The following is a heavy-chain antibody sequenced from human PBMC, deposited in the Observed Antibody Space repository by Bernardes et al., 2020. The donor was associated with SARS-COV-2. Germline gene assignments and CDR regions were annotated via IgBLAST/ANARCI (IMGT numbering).Heavy chain of an antibody. V-gene: IGHV1-2*04. CDR1: GYTFTGYY. CDR2: INPNSGGT. D-gene: IGHD6-13*01. Sequence: ASVKVSCKASGYTFTGYYMHWVRQAPGQGLEWMGWINPNSGGTNYAQKFQGWVTMTRDTSISTAYMELSRLRSDDTAVYYCARAGSFSSSLGYYYYYGMDVWGQGTTVTVSS. CDR3: ARAGSFSSSLGYYYYYGMDV. J-gene: IGHJ6*02.